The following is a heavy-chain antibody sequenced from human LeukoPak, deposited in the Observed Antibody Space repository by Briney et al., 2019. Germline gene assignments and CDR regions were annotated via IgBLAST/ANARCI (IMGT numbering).Heavy chain of an antibody. Sequence: GSLRLSCAASGFSFSSYGMHWVRQAPGKGLHCVAFIRYDGSNRYYAESVKGRFTISRDNSKNTLYLQMNSLRAEDTAVYYCAKGIGLLWFGEFSAFDYWGQGTLVTVSS. CDR2: IRYDGSNR. D-gene: IGHD3-10*01. CDR1: GFSFSSYG. CDR3: AKGIGLLWFGEFSAFDY. V-gene: IGHV3-30*02. J-gene: IGHJ4*02.